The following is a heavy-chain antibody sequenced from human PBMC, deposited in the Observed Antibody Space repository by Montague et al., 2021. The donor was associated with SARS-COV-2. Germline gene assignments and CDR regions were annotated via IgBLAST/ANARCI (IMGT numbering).Heavy chain of an antibody. V-gene: IGHV3-48*03. CDR2: ISSSGSTI. CDR1: GFTFSSYE. CDR3: ARGASDWLLWGYGMDV. D-gene: IGHD3/OR15-3a*01. J-gene: IGHJ6*02. Sequence: SLSLSASGFTFSSYEMNWVRQAPGKGLEWVSFISSSGSTIYYADSVKGRFTISRDNAKNSLYLQMNSLRVEDTAVYYCARGASDWLLWGYGMDVWGQGTTVTVSS.